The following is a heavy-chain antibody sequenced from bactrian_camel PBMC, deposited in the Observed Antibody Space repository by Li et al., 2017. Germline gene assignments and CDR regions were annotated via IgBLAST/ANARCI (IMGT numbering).Heavy chain of an antibody. J-gene: IGHJ4*01. D-gene: IGHD5*01. CDR2: IYTADGGEGST. CDR1: GFTFSTYW. CDR3: ALGSGRFNYPYAFPY. Sequence: HVQLVESGGGLVQPGGSLTLSCAASGFTFSTYWMYWVRQAPGKGLEWVCSIYTADGGEGSTNSVDSVKGRFTISRDNARNMLYLQMNGLKSEDTALYYCALGSGRFNYPYAFPYWGQGTQVTVS. V-gene: IGHV3S6*01.